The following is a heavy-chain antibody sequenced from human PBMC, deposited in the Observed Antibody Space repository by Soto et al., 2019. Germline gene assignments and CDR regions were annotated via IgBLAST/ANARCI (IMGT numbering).Heavy chain of an antibody. CDR3: TTWRREKSCTSVSCYGDGAY. CDR2: IYSGGST. CDR1: GFTVSNNY. Sequence: LVESGGGLVQPGGSLRLSCAASGFTVSNNYMSWVRQAPGKGLEWVSLIYSGGSTHYADSVKGRFTISRDNSKNTFYLQMNSLKSEDTAVYYCTTWRREKSCTSVSCYGDGAYWGQGTLVTVSS. V-gene: IGHV3-66*01. D-gene: IGHD2-2*01. J-gene: IGHJ4*02.